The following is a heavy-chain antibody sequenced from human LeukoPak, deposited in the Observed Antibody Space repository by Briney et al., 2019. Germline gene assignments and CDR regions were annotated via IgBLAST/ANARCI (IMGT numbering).Heavy chain of an antibody. CDR3: ARHGTIFDY. J-gene: IGHJ4*02. D-gene: IGHD1-26*01. V-gene: IGHV4-39*01. CDR2: IYYSGST. CDR1: GGSISSSSYY. Sequence: PSGTLSLTCTVSGGSISSSSYYWGWIRQPPGKGLEWIGSIYYSGSTYYNPSLKSRVTISVDTSKNQFSLKLSSVTAADTAVYYCARHGTIFDYWGQGTLVTVSS.